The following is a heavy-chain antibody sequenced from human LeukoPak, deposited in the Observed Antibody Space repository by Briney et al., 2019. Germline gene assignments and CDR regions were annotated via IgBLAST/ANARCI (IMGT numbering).Heavy chain of an antibody. D-gene: IGHD3-22*01. CDR1: GYTFTKYD. CDR3: ATEDYYDSSGYYYHFDY. Sequence: ASVKVSCKASGYTFTKYDITWVRQAPGQGLEWMGWISTHNGHTNYAQKLQGRVTMTTDTSTTTAYKELRSLRSEDTAVYYCATEDYYDSSGYYYHFDYWGQGTLVTVSS. J-gene: IGHJ4*02. CDR2: ISTHNGHT. V-gene: IGHV1-18*01.